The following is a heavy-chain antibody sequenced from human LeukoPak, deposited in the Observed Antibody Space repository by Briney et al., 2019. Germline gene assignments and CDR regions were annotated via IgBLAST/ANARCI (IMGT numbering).Heavy chain of an antibody. D-gene: IGHD3-22*01. CDR3: ARLKGRDSSGPEVY. V-gene: IGHV3-21*01. Sequence: GGSLRLSCAASGFTFSSCTMNWVRQAPGKGLEWVSSISSSSSYIYYADSVKGRFTISRDNAKNSLYLQMNSLRAEDTAVYYCARLKGRDSSGPEVYWGQGTLVTVSS. J-gene: IGHJ4*02. CDR2: ISSSSSYI. CDR1: GFTFSSCT.